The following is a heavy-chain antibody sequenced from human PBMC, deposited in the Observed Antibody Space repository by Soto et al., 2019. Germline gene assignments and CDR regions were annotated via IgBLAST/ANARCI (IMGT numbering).Heavy chain of an antibody. CDR2: IIPILGIA. Sequence: QVQLVQSGAEVKKPGSSVKVPCKASGGTFSSYTISWVRQAPGQGLEWMGRIIPILGIANYAQKFQGRVTITADKSTSTAYMELSSLRSEDTAVYYCARDGDHDASLDYWGQGTLVTVSS. CDR3: ARDGDHDASLDY. V-gene: IGHV1-69*08. J-gene: IGHJ4*02. CDR1: GGTFSSYT. D-gene: IGHD4-17*01.